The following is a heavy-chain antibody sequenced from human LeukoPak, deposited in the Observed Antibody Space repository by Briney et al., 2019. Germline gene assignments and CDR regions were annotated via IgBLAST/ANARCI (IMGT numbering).Heavy chain of an antibody. CDR1: GGSISSYY. D-gene: IGHD1-26*01. V-gene: IGHV4-59*01. Sequence: SETLSLTCTVSGGSISSYYWSWIWQPPGKGLEWIGYIYYSGSTNYNPSLKSRVTISVDTSKNQFSLKLSSVTAADTAVYYCARDTVGAILMDVWGKGTTVTVSS. CDR3: ARDTVGAILMDV. CDR2: IYYSGST. J-gene: IGHJ6*03.